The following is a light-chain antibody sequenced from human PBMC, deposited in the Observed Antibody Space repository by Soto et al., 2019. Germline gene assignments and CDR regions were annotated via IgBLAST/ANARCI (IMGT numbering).Light chain of an antibody. CDR3: TSYTASSIYV. J-gene: IGLJ1*01. CDR1: SSDVGAYNF. V-gene: IGLV2-8*01. Sequence: QSALTQPPSASGSPGQSVAISCTGTSSDVGAYNFVSWYQQHPGKAPKLMIYDVSKRPSGVPGRFSGSKSGNTASLTVSGLQAEDEADYYCTSYTASSIYVFGTGTKVTVL. CDR2: DVS.